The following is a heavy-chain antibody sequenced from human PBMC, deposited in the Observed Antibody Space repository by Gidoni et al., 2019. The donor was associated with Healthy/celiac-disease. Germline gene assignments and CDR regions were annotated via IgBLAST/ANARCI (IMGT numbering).Heavy chain of an antibody. V-gene: IGHV3-23*01. CDR1: GFTFSSYA. CDR3: ARTDSSSWQNWYFDL. D-gene: IGHD6-13*01. CDR2: ISGSGGST. Sequence: EVQLLESGGGLVQPGGSLRLSCAASGFTFSSYAMSWVRQAPGKGLEWGSAISGSGGSTYYADSVKGRFTISRDNSKNTLYLQMNSLRAEDTAVYYCARTDSSSWQNWYFDLWGRGTLVTVSS. J-gene: IGHJ2*01.